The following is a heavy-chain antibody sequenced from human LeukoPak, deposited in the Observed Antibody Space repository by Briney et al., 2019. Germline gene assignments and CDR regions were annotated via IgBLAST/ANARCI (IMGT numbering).Heavy chain of an antibody. V-gene: IGHV3-74*01. CDR1: GFSLSIYC. CDR3: TRYNVGFES. CDR2: LNSDGSIT. Sequence: PGGSLRLSSAASGFSLSIYCMHWVRQAPGKGLVWVSHLNSDGSITNYATSMHGRSTTPTENTKNTLYLQINSMSAEATAVYYITRYNVGFESWGQGTLVTVSS. J-gene: IGHJ4*02. D-gene: IGHD3-10*01.